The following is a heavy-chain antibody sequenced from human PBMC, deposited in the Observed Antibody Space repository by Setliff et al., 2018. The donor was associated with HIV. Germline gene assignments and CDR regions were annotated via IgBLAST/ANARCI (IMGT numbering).Heavy chain of an antibody. Sequence: SETLSLTCAVYGGSFSGYYWSWTRQPPGKGLEWIGEINHSGSTNYNPSLKSRVTISVDTSKNQFSLKLSSVTAADTAVYYCARLRAPDGYYMDVWGKGTTVTVSS. D-gene: IGHD2-8*01. CDR2: INHSGST. CDR3: ARLRAPDGYYMDV. J-gene: IGHJ6*03. V-gene: IGHV4-34*01. CDR1: GGSFSGYY.